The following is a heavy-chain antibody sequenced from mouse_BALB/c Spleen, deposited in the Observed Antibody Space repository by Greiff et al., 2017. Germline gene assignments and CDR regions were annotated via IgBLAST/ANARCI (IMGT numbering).Heavy chain of an antibody. Sequence: EVQLQQSGTVLARPGASVKMSCKASGYTFTSYWMHWVKQRPGQGLEWIGAIYPGNSDTSYNQKFKGKAKLTAGTSTSTAYMELSSLTNEDSAVYYCTREGRDYAMDYWGQGTTLTVSS. V-gene: IGHV1-5*01. CDR1: GYTFTSYW. CDR2: IYPGNSDT. CDR3: TREGRDYAMDY. J-gene: IGHJ4*01.